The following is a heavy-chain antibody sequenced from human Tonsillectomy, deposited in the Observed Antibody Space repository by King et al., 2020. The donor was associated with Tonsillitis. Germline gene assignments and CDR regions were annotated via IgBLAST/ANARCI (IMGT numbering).Heavy chain of an antibody. CDR3: ASLLYCGSGSDCFADWYFDL. CDR1: GFTFSDYW. Sequence: VQLVESGGGLVQPGGSLRLSCAASGFTFSDYWMHWVRQTPEKGLVWVARVNSDGSSATYAKSVRGRFTISRDNAKNTLYLQMNSLRADDTAVYFCASLLYCGSGSDCFADWYFDLWGRGTLVTVSS. J-gene: IGHJ2*01. D-gene: IGHD2-15*01. V-gene: IGHV3-74*01. CDR2: VNSDGSSA.